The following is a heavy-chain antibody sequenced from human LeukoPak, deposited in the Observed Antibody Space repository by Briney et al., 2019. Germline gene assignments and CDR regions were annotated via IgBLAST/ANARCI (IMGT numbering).Heavy chain of an antibody. J-gene: IGHJ4*02. Sequence: SLTLSLTCTVSGGSISSGSYYWSWIRQPAGKGLEWIGRIYTSGSTNYNPSLKSRVTISVDTSKNQFSLKLSSVTAADTAVYYCASGHYYDSSGYYGLGYWGQGTLATVSS. CDR1: GGSISSGSYY. D-gene: IGHD3-22*01. CDR2: IYTSGST. CDR3: ASGHYYDSSGYYGLGY. V-gene: IGHV4-61*02.